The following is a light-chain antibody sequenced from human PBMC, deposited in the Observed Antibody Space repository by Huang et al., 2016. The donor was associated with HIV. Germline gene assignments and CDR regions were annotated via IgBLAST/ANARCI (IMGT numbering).Light chain of an antibody. Sequence: ELVLTQSPGTLSLSPGERASLSCRASQSLRSRYFAWYQQKPGQAPSLLIYDTSIRATDSPDRFSGSGSGTDFTLTISRLEPEDFAIYYCQQYGSSPPYTFGQGTKLEIK. CDR2: DTS. CDR1: QSLRSRY. CDR3: QQYGSSPPYT. V-gene: IGKV3-20*01. J-gene: IGKJ2*01.